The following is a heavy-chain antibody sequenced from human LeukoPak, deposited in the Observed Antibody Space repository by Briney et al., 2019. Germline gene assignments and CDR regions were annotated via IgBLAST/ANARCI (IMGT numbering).Heavy chain of an antibody. CDR1: GFTFSSYE. J-gene: IGHJ4*02. V-gene: IGHV3-48*03. D-gene: IGHD6-19*01. Sequence: GGSLRLSCAASGFTFSSYEMNWVRQAPGKGLEWVSYISSSGSTIYYADSVKGRFTISRDNAKNSLYLQTNSLRAEDTAVYYCARGYSSGWCLGYWGQGTLVTVSS. CDR3: ARGYSSGWCLGY. CDR2: ISSSGSTI.